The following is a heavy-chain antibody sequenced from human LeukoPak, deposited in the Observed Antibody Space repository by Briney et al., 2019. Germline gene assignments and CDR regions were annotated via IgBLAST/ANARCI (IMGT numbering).Heavy chain of an antibody. CDR1: GYTFTSYG. D-gene: IGHD3-22*01. CDR3: ARDEGSYYDYFDY. CDR2: INAYNGDT. Sequence: GASVKVSCKASGYTFTSYGISWVRQVPGQGLEWMGWINAYNGDTNYARKLQGRVTMTTDTSTSTAYMELRSLRSDDTAVYYCARDEGSYYDYFDYWGQGTQVTVSS. J-gene: IGHJ4*02. V-gene: IGHV1-18*01.